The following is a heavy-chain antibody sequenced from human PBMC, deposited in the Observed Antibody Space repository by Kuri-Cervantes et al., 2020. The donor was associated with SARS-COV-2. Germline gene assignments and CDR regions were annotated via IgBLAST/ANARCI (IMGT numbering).Heavy chain of an antibody. Sequence: SETLSLTCAIYGGSLSGSYWSWIRQSPGKRLEWIGEVNHNGGANYNPSLRSRVTISVDTSKNQFSLKLSSVTAADTAVYYCARDRRVVIGGGGLAGYMDVWGKGTTVTVSS. J-gene: IGHJ6*03. CDR2: VNHNGGA. V-gene: IGHV4-34*01. CDR3: ARDRRVVIGGGGLAGYMDV. CDR1: GGSLSGSY. D-gene: IGHD3-3*01.